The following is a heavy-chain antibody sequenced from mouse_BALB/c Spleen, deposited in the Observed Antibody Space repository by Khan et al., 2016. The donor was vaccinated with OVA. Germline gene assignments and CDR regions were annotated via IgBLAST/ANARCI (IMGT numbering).Heavy chain of an antibody. CDR1: GYTFTDYY. CDR2: ISPGSGDT. CDR3: ERRNDCDYTFAY. Sequence: QVQLQQSGAELARPGASVKLSCKASGYTFTDYYINWVKLRTGQGLEWIGEISPGSGDTYYNERFKGKATLTADKSSRTAYMQLSSLTSEASAVXFCERRNDCDYTFAYWGQGTLVTVSA. V-gene: IGHV1-77*01. J-gene: IGHJ3*01. D-gene: IGHD2-13*01.